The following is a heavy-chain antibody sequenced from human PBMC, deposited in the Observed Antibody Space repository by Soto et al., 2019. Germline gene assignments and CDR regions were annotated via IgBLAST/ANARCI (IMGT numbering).Heavy chain of an antibody. CDR2: SATYNGNT. J-gene: IGHJ4*02. Sequence: GASVKVSCKASGYIFTMYGIIWVRQAPGQGLEYMGWSATYNGNTNYARKFQGRVTMTTDTSTNTAYMELRSLTYDDTAVYYCARRLDYGDCWGQGTPVTVSS. V-gene: IGHV1-18*01. CDR3: ARRLDYGDC. CDR1: GYIFTMYG.